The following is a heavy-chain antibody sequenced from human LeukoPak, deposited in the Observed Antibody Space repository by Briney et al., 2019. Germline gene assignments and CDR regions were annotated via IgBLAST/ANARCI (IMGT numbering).Heavy chain of an antibody. D-gene: IGHD2-21*02. CDR3: AKSHHVTAIDY. CDR1: GFTFSSYS. J-gene: IGHJ4*02. Sequence: PGGSLRLSCAASGFTFSSYSMNWVRQAPGKGLEWVSSISSSSSYIYYADSVKGRFTISRDNAKNSLYLQMNSLRAEDTAVYYCAKSHHVTAIDYWGQGTLVTVSS. CDR2: ISSSSSYI. V-gene: IGHV3-21*01.